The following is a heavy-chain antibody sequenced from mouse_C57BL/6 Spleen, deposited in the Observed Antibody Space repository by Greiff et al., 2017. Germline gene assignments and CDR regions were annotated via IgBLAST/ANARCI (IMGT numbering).Heavy chain of an antibody. V-gene: IGHV1-15*01. CDR3: TRRGFYYGSPSDD. CDR1: GYTFTDYE. Sequence: QVQLQQSGAELVRPGASVTLSCKASGYTFTDYEMHWVKQTPVHGLEWIGAIDPETGGTAYNQKFKGKAILTADKSSSTAYMELRSLTSEDSAVYYCTRRGFYYGSPSDDWGQGTTLTVSS. J-gene: IGHJ2*01. CDR2: IDPETGGT. D-gene: IGHD1-1*01.